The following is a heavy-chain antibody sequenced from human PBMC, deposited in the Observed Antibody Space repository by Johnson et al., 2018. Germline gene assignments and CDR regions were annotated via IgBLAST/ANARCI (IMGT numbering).Heavy chain of an antibody. Sequence: QVQLVQSGGGVVQPGRSLRLSCAASGFVFSTYGMNWVRQAPDKGLEWVALVWNDGSKQYYADSVKGRFTIPRDNSKSTLFLQMDSLRVEDTAVYYCAREDWNYGRGTLDMWGQGTMVAVSS. CDR3: AREDWNYGRGTLDM. V-gene: IGHV3-33*01. J-gene: IGHJ3*01. CDR1: GFVFSTYG. CDR2: VWNDGSKQ. D-gene: IGHD1-7*01.